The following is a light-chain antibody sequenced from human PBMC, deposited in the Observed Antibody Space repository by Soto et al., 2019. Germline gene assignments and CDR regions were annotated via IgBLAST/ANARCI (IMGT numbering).Light chain of an antibody. CDR3: QQYSASPRT. J-gene: IGKJ1*01. CDR2: GAS. CDR1: QSVSSSY. Sequence: EIVLTQSPATLSLSPGERATLSCRASQSVSSSYLAWYQQKPGQAPRLLIYGASSRATGIPDRFSASGTGTDLTINISRLEPEDFAVYYCQQYSASPRTFGQGTKVDIK. V-gene: IGKV3-20*01.